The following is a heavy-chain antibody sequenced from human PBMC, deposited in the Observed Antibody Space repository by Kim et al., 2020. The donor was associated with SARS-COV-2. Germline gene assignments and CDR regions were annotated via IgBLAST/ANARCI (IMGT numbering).Heavy chain of an antibody. J-gene: IGHJ5*02. V-gene: IGHV4-30-4*01. CDR2: IYYTGSS. D-gene: IGHD3-3*02. CDR3: ARRPPISRGACFYH. Sequence: SETLSLTCTVSGGSISSGDYYWSWIRQPPGKGLEWIGYIYYTGSSHYNPSLNSRVTISIDTSKNQFSLKLISVTAADTAVYYCARRPPISRGACFYHWG. CDR1: GGSISSGDYY.